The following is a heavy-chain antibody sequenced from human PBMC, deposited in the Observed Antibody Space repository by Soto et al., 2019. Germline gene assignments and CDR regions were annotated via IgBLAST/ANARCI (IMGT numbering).Heavy chain of an antibody. CDR2: IKSKTDGGTT. CDR3: TTDATSRVIVVPGY. J-gene: IGHJ4*02. D-gene: IGHD3-22*01. Sequence: EVQLVESGGGLVKPGGSLRLSCAASGFTFSNAWMNWVRQAPGKGLEWVGRIKSKTDGGTTDYAAPVKGRFTISRXDXKNTLYLQMNSLKTEDTAVYYCTTDATSRVIVVPGYWGQGTLVTVSS. V-gene: IGHV3-15*07. CDR1: GFTFSNAW.